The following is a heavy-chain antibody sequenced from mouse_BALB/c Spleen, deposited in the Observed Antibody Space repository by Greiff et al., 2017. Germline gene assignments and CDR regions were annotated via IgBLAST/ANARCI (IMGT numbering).Heavy chain of an antibody. V-gene: IGHV14-3*02. CDR2: IDPANGNT. Sequence: EVQLQESGAELVKPGASVKLSCTASGFNIKDTYMHWVKQRPEQGLEWIGRIDPANGNTKYDPKFQGKATITADTSSNTAYLQLSSLTSEDTAVYYCARNDYYAMDYWGQGTSVTVSS. CDR1: GFNIKDTY. CDR3: ARNDYYAMDY. J-gene: IGHJ4*01.